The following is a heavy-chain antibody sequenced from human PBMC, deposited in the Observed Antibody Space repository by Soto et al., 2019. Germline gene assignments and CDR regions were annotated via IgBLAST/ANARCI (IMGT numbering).Heavy chain of an antibody. V-gene: IGHV5-51*01. Sequence: GESLKISCKGSGYSFTSYWIGWVRQMPGKGLEWMGIIYPGDSDTRYSPSFQGQVTISADNSISTAYLQWSSLKASDTAMYYCGRHSSVGATTPDYWGQGTLVTVSS. D-gene: IGHD1-26*01. CDR3: GRHSSVGATTPDY. CDR2: IYPGDSDT. J-gene: IGHJ4*02. CDR1: GYSFTSYW.